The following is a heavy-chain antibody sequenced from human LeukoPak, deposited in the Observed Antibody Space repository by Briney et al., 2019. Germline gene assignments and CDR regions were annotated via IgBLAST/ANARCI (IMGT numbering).Heavy chain of an antibody. Sequence: GASVKVSCKTSGYTFTGYYLHWVRQAPGQGLEWMGWINPNSGGTKYAQKFQGRVTMTRDTSISTAYMELSRLRSDDTAVYYCARARLYYYDSSGPIDYWGQGTLVTVSS. V-gene: IGHV1-2*02. CDR3: ARARLYYYDSSGPIDY. D-gene: IGHD3-22*01. CDR2: INPNSGGT. J-gene: IGHJ4*02. CDR1: GYTFTGYY.